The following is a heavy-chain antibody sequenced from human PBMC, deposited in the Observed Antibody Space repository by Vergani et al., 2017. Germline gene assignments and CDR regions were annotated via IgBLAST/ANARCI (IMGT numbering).Heavy chain of an antibody. Sequence: EVQLVESGGGLVKPGGSLRLSCVASGFTFSSYSMNWVRQAPGKGLEWVSSISSSSSYIYYADSVKGRFTISRDNAKNSLYLQMNSLRAEDTAVYYCARGGVAASYYYGMDVWGQGTTVTVSS. CDR3: ARGGVAASYYYGMDV. CDR1: GFTFSSYS. D-gene: IGHD2-15*01. V-gene: IGHV3-21*01. J-gene: IGHJ6*02. CDR2: ISSSSSYI.